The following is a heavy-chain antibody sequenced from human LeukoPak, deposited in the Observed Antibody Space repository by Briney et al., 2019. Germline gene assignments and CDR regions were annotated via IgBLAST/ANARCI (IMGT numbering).Heavy chain of an antibody. Sequence: TPSETLSLTCTVSGGSISSYYWSWIRQPPGKGLGWIGYIYYSGSTNYNPSLKSRVTISVDTSKNQVSLKLSSVTAADTAVYYYASLGGTYDYWGQGTLVTVSS. CDR3: ASLGGTYDY. CDR1: GGSISSYY. D-gene: IGHD1-26*01. V-gene: IGHV4-59*08. J-gene: IGHJ4*02. CDR2: IYYSGST.